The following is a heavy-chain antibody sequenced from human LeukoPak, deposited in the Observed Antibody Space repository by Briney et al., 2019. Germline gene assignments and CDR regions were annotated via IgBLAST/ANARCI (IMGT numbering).Heavy chain of an antibody. CDR2: INHSGST. Sequence: PWGTLRLSCAASGFTFSSYGMSWVRQAPGKGLEWIGEINHSGSTNYNPSLKSRVTISVDTSKNQFSLKLSSVTAADTAVYYCARVPNSRNPFDYWGQGTLVTVSS. V-gene: IGHV4-34*01. CDR1: GFTFSSYG. D-gene: IGHD1-14*01. J-gene: IGHJ4*02. CDR3: ARVPNSRNPFDY.